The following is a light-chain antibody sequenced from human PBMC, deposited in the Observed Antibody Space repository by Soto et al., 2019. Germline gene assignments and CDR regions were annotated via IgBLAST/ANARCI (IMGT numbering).Light chain of an antibody. CDR3: SSYAGSNNLV. V-gene: IGLV2-8*01. CDR1: SSDVGGYNY. J-gene: IGLJ2*01. CDR2: EVS. Sequence: QSALTQPPSASGSPGQSVTISCTGTSSDVGGYNYVSWYQQHPGKPPKFMIYEVSKRPSGVPDRFSGSKSGNTASLTVSGLQAEDEADYYCSSYAGSNNLVFGGGTKLTVL.